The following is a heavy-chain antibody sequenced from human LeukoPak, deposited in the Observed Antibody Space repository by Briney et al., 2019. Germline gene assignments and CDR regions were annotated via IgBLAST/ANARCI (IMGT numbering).Heavy chain of an antibody. J-gene: IGHJ4*02. Sequence: GGSLRLSCAASGFTFSGYEMNWVRQAPGRGLEWVSFISSSSSTIYNADSVKGRFTISRDNAKNSLYLQMNSLRDEDTAVYYCARGPLGWSDYWGQGILVTVSS. V-gene: IGHV3-48*02. CDR3: ARGPLGWSDY. D-gene: IGHD1-26*01. CDR2: ISSSSSTI. CDR1: GFTFSGYE.